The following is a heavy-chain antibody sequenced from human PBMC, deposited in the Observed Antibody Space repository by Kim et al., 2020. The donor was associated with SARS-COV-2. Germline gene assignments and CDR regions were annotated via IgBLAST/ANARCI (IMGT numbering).Heavy chain of an antibody. V-gene: IGHV3-33*01. CDR1: GFTFSSYG. CDR2: LWDDGRSK. J-gene: IGHJ4*02. CDR3: VRETRHTHTHDY. Sequence: LSLTCAASGFTFSSYGMHWVRQAPGKGLDWVAALWDDGRSKFYADFVKGRFTISRDNAKNTLYLQLDSLRVEDTAVYYCVRETRHTHTHDYWGQG.